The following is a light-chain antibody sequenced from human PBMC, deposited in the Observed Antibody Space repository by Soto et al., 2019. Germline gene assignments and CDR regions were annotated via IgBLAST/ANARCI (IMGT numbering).Light chain of an antibody. J-gene: IGLJ2*01. V-gene: IGLV2-14*01. CDR3: SSDTITHIPVI. CDR2: EVS. Sequence: QSVLTQPASVAGSPGPSITISCTGTSNDIGGYNYVSWYQQHPAEDPKLSIYEVSNRPSGVYNRFSGYKSDNTSSLTITGLKAEDDASDYCSSDTITHIPVIFGGGTQLTVL. CDR1: SNDIGGYNY.